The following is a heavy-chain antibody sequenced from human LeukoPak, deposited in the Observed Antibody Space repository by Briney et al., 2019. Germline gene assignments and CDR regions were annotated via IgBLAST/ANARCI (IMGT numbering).Heavy chain of an antibody. Sequence: ASVKVSCKASGYTFTSYYMHWVRQAPGQGLEWMGIINPSGGSTSYAQKFQGRVTMTRDTSISTAYMELSRLRSDDTAVYYCARGANGDYFTWGQGTLVTVSS. CDR3: ARGANGDYFT. V-gene: IGHV1-46*01. J-gene: IGHJ5*02. CDR1: GYTFTSYY. D-gene: IGHD4-17*01. CDR2: INPSGGST.